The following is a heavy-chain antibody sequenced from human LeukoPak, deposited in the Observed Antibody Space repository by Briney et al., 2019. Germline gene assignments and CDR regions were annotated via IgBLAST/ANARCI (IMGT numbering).Heavy chain of an antibody. CDR2: MNPNSGNT. CDR3: ARERVATINDYYYYYMDV. CDR1: GYTFTSYD. J-gene: IGHJ6*03. D-gene: IGHD5-12*01. Sequence: ASVKVSCKASGYTFTSYDINWVRQATGQGLEWVGWMNPNSGNTGYAQQFQGRVTMARNTSISTAYMELSSLRSEDTAVYYCARERVATINDYYYYYMDVWGKGTTVTISS. V-gene: IGHV1-8*01.